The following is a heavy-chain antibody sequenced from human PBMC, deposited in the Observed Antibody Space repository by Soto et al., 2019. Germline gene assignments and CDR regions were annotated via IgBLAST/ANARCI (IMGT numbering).Heavy chain of an antibody. CDR1: GYTLSTHY. J-gene: IGHJ2*01. CDR3: ARDPQLITTNELGWHFDI. D-gene: IGHD1-1*01. V-gene: IGHV1-46*04. CDR2: INPSSGTT. Sequence: QVVLVQSGAEVKKPGASVRVSCKASGYTLSTHYLHWVRQAPGEGLEWMGVINPSSGTTTYAQKLQGRVSLTGDTTANTVYMEMHSLTSEDTAVYYCARDPQLITTNELGWHFDIWGRGTLIVVSS.